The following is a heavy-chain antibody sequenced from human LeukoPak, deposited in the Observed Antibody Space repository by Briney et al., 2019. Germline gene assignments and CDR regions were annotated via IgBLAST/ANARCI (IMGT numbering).Heavy chain of an antibody. Sequence: GGSLRLSCAASGFTFSSYSMNWVRQAPGKGLEWVSSISSSSSYIYYADSVKGRFTISRDNAKNSLHLQMNSLRAEDTAVYYCARDRVVVAPAAIWFDPWGQGTLVTVSS. D-gene: IGHD2-2*01. CDR3: ARDRVVVAPAAIWFDP. J-gene: IGHJ5*02. CDR1: GFTFSSYS. V-gene: IGHV3-21*01. CDR2: ISSSSSYI.